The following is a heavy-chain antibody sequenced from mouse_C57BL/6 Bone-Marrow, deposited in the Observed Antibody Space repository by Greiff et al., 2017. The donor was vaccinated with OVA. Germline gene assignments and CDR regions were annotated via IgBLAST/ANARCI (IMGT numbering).Heavy chain of an antibody. CDR2: INPSTGGT. J-gene: IGHJ3*01. CDR1: GYSFTGYY. CDR3: ARGGTSPFAY. V-gene: IGHV1-42*01. Sequence: VQLQQSGPELVKPGASVKISCKASGYSFTGYYMNWVKQSPEKSLEWIGEINPSTGGTTYNQKFKAKATLTVDKSSSTAYMQLKSLTSEGSAVYYCARGGTSPFAYRGQGTLVTVSA. D-gene: IGHD4-1*01.